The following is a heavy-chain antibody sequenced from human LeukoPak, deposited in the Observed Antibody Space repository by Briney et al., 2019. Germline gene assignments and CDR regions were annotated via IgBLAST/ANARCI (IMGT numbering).Heavy chain of an antibody. CDR1: GFTFSSYE. CDR2: ISYDGSNK. J-gene: IGHJ5*02. V-gene: IGHV3-30*04. D-gene: IGHD2-15*01. Sequence: PGGSLRLSCAASGFTFSSYEMNWVRQAPGKGLEWVAVISYDGSNKYYADSVKGRFTISRDNSKNTLYLQMNSLRAEDTAVYYCARGGPGYCSGGSCKYNWFDPWGQGTLVTVSS. CDR3: ARGGPGYCSGGSCKYNWFDP.